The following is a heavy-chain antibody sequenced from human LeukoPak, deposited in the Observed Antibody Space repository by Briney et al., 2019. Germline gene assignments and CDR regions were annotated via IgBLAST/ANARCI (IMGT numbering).Heavy chain of an antibody. D-gene: IGHD1-14*01. V-gene: IGHV4-34*01. CDR2: INHSGST. Sequence: SETLSLTCAVYGVSFSGYYWSWIRQPPGKGLEWIGEINHSGSTNYNPSPKSRVTISVDTSKNQFSLKLSSVTAADTAVYYCARDSRKFPFKRIYYGMDVWGQGTTVTVSS. CDR1: GVSFSGYY. J-gene: IGHJ6*02. CDR3: ARDSRKFPFKRIYYGMDV.